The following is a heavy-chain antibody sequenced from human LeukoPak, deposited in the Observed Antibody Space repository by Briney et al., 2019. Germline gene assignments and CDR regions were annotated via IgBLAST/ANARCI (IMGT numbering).Heavy chain of an antibody. CDR1: GGSISSGGYY. Sequence: SETLSLTCTVSGGSISSGGYYWTWIRQHPGRGLEWIGYMFHSGSSYFNPSLRSRVTISVDTSKNEVSLKLTSVTAADTAVYYCARDRIYSGSHHYYYGMEVWGQGTTVSVSS. J-gene: IGHJ6*02. D-gene: IGHD1-26*01. V-gene: IGHV4-31*03. CDR2: MFHSGSS. CDR3: ARDRIYSGSHHYYYGMEV.